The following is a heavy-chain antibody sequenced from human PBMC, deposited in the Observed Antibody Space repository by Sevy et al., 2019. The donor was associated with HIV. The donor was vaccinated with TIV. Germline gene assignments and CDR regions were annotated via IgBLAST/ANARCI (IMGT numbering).Heavy chain of an antibody. J-gene: IGHJ4*02. Sequence: GGSLRLSCAASGLSFSNAWMAWVRQAPGKGLEWVGRIRSETGGGTTDFAAFAKGKYTISRDDPKNTLYQQMNSLKTEHTAVYYCAIEDRWDGMIVVPFEKWGLGTLVTVSS. CDR2: IRSETGGGTT. CDR1: GLSFSNAW. CDR3: AIEDRWDGMIVVPFEK. D-gene: IGHD3-22*01. V-gene: IGHV3-15*01.